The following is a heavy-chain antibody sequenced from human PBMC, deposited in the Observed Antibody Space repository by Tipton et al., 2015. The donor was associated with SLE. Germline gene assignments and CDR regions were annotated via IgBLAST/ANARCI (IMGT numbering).Heavy chain of an antibody. V-gene: IGHV3-9*01. D-gene: IGHD3-10*01. J-gene: IGHJ6*03. CDR1: GFTFEDYA. CDR2: ISRNGATI. Sequence: SLRLSCVASGFTFEDYAMHWVRQAPGKGLEWISNISRNGATIGYADSVKGRFTMSRDNAKNSLFLQMNSLRPEDTALYYCAKAGSWGGDYYYHMDVWGKGTTVTVSS. CDR3: AKAGSWGGDYYYHMDV.